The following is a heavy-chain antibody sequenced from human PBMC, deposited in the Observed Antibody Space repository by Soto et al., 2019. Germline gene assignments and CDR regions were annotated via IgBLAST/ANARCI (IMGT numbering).Heavy chain of an antibody. CDR1: GGSVSSGSYY. Sequence: PSETLSLTCTVSGGSVSSGSYYWSWIRQPPGKGLEWIWYIYYSGSTNYNPSLKSRVTISVDTSKNQFSLKLSSVTAADTAVYYCARGHDPNWFDPWGQGTLVTVSS. CDR3: ARGHDPNWFDP. V-gene: IGHV4-61*01. CDR2: IYYSGST. J-gene: IGHJ5*02.